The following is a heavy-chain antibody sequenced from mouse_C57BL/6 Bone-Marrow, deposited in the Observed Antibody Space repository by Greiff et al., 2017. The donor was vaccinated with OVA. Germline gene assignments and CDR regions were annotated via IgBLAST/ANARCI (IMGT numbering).Heavy chain of an antibody. J-gene: IGHJ1*03. Sequence: EVQLQQSGPELVKPGASVKISCKASGYTFTDYYMNWVKQSHGKSLEWIGDINPNNGGTSYNQKFKGKATLTVDKSSSTAYMELRSLTCEDSAVYYCARDYYGSSWYFDVWGTGTTVTVSS. CDR1: GYTFTDYY. CDR2: INPNNGGT. D-gene: IGHD1-1*01. CDR3: ARDYYGSSWYFDV. V-gene: IGHV1-26*01.